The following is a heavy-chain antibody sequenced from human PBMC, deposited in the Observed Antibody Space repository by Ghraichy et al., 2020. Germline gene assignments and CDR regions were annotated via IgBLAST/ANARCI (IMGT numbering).Heavy chain of an antibody. CDR2: IQSSDGST. J-gene: IGHJ4*02. CDR1: GYTFTNYY. D-gene: IGHD2-15*01. V-gene: IGHV1-46*03. Sequence: ASVKVSCKASGYTFTNYYIHWVRQAPRQGLEWMGIIQSSDGSTTYSQKLQGRVTMTRDTSTSTVYMELSSLRSEDTAVYYCARRDCSGTSCFFNYWGQGTLVTVSS. CDR3: ARRDCSGTSCFFNY.